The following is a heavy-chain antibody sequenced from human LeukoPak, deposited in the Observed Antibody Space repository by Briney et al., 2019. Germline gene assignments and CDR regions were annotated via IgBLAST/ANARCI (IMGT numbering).Heavy chain of an antibody. Sequence: SETLSLTCTVSGGSISSSSYYWGWIRQPPGKGLEWIGSIYYSGSTYYNPSLKSRVTISVDTSKNQFSLKLISVTAADTAVYYCARRNEDLIAAAGSDAFDIWGQGTMVTVSS. D-gene: IGHD6-13*01. V-gene: IGHV4-39*01. CDR2: IYYSGST. J-gene: IGHJ3*02. CDR1: GGSISSSSYY. CDR3: ARRNEDLIAAAGSDAFDI.